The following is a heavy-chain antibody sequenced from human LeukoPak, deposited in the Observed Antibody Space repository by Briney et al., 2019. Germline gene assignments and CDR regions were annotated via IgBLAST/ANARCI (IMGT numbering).Heavy chain of an antibody. CDR3: ARNNGMDV. CDR1: GFALSSHW. V-gene: IGHV3-7*03. J-gene: IGHJ6*02. CDR2: VNRDGSET. Sequence: GGSLRLSCAASGFALSSHWMTWVRQVPGSGPEWVANVNRDGSETYYLDSVKGRFTISKDNAKNSLYLQMNSLRAEDTALYHCARNNGMDVWGQGTTVIVSS.